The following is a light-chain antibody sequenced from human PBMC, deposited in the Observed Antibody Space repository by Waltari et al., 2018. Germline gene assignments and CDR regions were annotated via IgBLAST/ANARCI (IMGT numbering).Light chain of an antibody. V-gene: IGKV1-5*03. CDR1: QGISSW. Sequence: TCRASQGISSWLAWYQQKPGEVPKLLIYKASRLQSGVPSRFSGSGSGTEFSLTISSLQPEDSATYYCQQYNSYAVTFGGGTKVEI. CDR3: QQYNSYAVT. J-gene: IGKJ4*01. CDR2: KAS.